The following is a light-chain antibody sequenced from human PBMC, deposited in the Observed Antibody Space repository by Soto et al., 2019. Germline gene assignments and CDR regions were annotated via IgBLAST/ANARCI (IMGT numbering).Light chain of an antibody. J-gene: IGLJ1*01. V-gene: IGLV2-14*01. Sequence: QSVLTQPASVSGSPGHSITISYTGTSSDVGGYNYVSWYQQHPGKAPKLMIYEVSNRPSGVSNRFSGSKSGNTASLTISGLQAEDEADYYCSSYTSSSTLNYVFGTGTKVTVL. CDR1: SSDVGGYNY. CDR3: SSYTSSSTLNYV. CDR2: EVS.